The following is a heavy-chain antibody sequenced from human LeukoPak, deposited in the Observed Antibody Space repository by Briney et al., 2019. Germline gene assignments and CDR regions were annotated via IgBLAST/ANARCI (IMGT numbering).Heavy chain of an antibody. V-gene: IGHV1-18*01. CDR2: ISDYNGNT. CDR1: GYTFTSYG. D-gene: IGHD6-19*01. J-gene: IGHJ6*03. CDR3: ARDRSGWYMGGYYYYMDV. Sequence: ASVKVSCKASGYTFTSYGISWVRQAPGQGLEWMGWISDYNGNTNCAQKLQGRVTMTTDTSTSTAYMELRSLRSDDTAVYYCARDRSGWYMGGYYYYMDVWGKGTTVTVSS.